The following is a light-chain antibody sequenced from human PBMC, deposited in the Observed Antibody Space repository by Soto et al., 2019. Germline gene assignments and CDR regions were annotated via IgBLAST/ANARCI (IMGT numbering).Light chain of an antibody. J-gene: IGKJ1*01. CDR3: QQCFSTPPT. CDR1: HSIDNY. V-gene: IGKV1-39*01. Sequence: DIQMTQSPSSLSASVGDRITITCRASHSIDNYLSWDQLKPGKAPRLLIYAASNLQRGVPSTFTGSGSGTDFTLTINHIQPDDCAVDYCQQCFSTPPTCGHRTKVETK. CDR2: AAS.